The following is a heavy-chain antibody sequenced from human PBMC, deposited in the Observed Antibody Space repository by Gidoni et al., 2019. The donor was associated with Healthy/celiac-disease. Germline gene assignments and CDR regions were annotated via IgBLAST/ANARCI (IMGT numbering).Heavy chain of an antibody. V-gene: IGHV3-30-3*01. J-gene: IGHJ6*02. CDR3: ARDGAVADPGYYYGMDV. Sequence: QVQLVESGGGVVQPGRSLRLSCAASGFTFSSYAMHWVRQAPGKGLEWVAVISYDGSNKYYADSVKGRFTISRDNSKNTLYLQMNSLRAEDTAVYYCARDGAVADPGYYYGMDVWGQGTTVTVSS. CDR1: GFTFSSYA. CDR2: ISYDGSNK. D-gene: IGHD6-19*01.